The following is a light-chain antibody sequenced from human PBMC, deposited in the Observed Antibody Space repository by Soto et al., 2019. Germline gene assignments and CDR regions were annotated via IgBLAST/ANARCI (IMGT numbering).Light chain of an antibody. CDR2: GAS. J-gene: IGKJ5*01. CDR3: QQYTSSPLT. V-gene: IGKV3-20*01. CDR1: QSVSSTH. Sequence: EIVLTQSPGTLSLSPGERATLSCRASQSVSSTHLAWYRQKAGQAPRLLIYGASSRATGIPDRFSGSGSGKDFTLTISRLEPEDSAVYYCQQYTSSPLTFGQGTRLEIK.